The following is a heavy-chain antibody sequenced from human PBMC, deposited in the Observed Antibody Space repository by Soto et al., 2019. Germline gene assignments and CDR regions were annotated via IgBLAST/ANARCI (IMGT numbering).Heavy chain of an antibody. Sequence: QVQLVQSGAEVKKPGAAVMFSCKASGYTFSDRNMHWVRQAPGQGLEWMAWINPGRGGTDYAQKFQGRVTMTRDTSISTAYMELSSLTSDDTAVYYCARGVGSSWFDPWGQGTLVTVSS. CDR1: GYTFSDRN. CDR2: INPGRGGT. J-gene: IGHJ5*02. D-gene: IGHD6-25*01. V-gene: IGHV1-2*02. CDR3: ARGVGSSWFDP.